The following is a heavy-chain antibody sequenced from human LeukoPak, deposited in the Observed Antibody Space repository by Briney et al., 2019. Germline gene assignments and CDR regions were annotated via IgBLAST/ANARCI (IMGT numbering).Heavy chain of an antibody. CDR3: AREIYSSGWYGRVDY. J-gene: IGHJ4*02. Sequence: PSETLSLTCAVYGGSFSGYYWSWIRQPPGKGLEWIGEINHSGSTNYNPSLKRRVTISVDTSKNQFSLKLSSVTAADTAVYYCAREIYSSGWYGRVDYWGQGTLVTVSS. CDR2: INHSGST. D-gene: IGHD6-19*01. V-gene: IGHV4-34*01. CDR1: GGSFSGYY.